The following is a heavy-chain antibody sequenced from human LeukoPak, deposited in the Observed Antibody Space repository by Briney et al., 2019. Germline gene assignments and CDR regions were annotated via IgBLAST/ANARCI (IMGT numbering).Heavy chain of an antibody. J-gene: IGHJ4*02. D-gene: IGHD5-18*01. Sequence: ASVKVPCKAFGYTFTTYFIHWVRQAPGQGLEWMGMIKPLGGDTTYAQKFQGRVTMTRDTSTSTVHMELRSLRSEDTAVYFCARGPNYSYGLLDYWGQGTQVTVTS. CDR3: ARGPNYSYGLLDY. CDR1: GYTFTTYF. V-gene: IGHV1-46*03. CDR2: IKPLGGDT.